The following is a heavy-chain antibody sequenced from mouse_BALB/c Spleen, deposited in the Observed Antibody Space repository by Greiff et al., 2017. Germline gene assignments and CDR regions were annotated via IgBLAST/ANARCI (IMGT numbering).Heavy chain of an antibody. D-gene: IGHD2-3*01. Sequence: DVHLVESGGDLVKPGGSLKLSCAASGFTFSSYGMSWVRQTPDKRLEWVATISRGGSYTYYPHSVKGQFTISRDNAKNTRYLQMSSLKSEDTAMYYCERGTMMPVGRFDYWGQGTTLTVSS. CDR1: GFTFSSYG. CDR2: ISRGGSYT. J-gene: IGHJ2*01. V-gene: IGHV5-6*01. CDR3: ERGTMMPVGRFDY.